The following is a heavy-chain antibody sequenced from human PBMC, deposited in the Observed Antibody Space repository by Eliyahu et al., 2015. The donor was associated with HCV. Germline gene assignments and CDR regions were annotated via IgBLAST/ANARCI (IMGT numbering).Heavy chain of an antibody. D-gene: IGHD1-26*01. J-gene: IGHJ6*02. Sequence: EVQVVESGGGLIQPGRSLRXSCIGSGFXFGDYAMTWFRQAPGKGLXWVGFITGERYGGTAEYAASVKGRFTISRDESKSIAYLQLDSLKTEDTAVYYCSRWSPYYYNGMDVWGQGTTVTVSS. V-gene: IGHV3-49*03. CDR1: GFXFGDYA. CDR2: ITGERYGGTA. CDR3: SRWSPYYYNGMDV.